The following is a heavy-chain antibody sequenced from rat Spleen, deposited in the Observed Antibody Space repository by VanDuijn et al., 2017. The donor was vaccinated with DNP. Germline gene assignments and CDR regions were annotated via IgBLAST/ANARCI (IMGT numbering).Heavy chain of an antibody. Sequence: EVQLVESGGGLVQPGRSLKLSCAASGFTFSDYYMAWVRQAPTKGLEWVATISYDGSRTHYRDSVKGRFTISRDNARSTLYLQMDSLRSEDTATYYCAREPIAAILFDYWGQGVMVTVSS. V-gene: IGHV5-7*01. CDR3: AREPIAAILFDY. CDR1: GFTFSDYY. CDR2: ISYDGSRT. J-gene: IGHJ2*01. D-gene: IGHD1-2*01.